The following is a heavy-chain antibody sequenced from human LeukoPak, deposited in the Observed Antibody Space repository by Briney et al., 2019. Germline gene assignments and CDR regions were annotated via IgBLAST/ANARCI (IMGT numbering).Heavy chain of an antibody. Sequence: ASVKVSCKASGGTFSSYAITWVRQAPGQGLEWMGWISAYNGNTNYAQKLQGRVTMTTDTSTSTAYMELRSLRSDDTAVYYCARDSYSSTERNDYWGQGTLVTVSS. V-gene: IGHV1-18*01. D-gene: IGHD6-13*01. CDR3: ARDSYSSTERNDY. J-gene: IGHJ4*02. CDR2: ISAYNGNT. CDR1: GGTFSSYA.